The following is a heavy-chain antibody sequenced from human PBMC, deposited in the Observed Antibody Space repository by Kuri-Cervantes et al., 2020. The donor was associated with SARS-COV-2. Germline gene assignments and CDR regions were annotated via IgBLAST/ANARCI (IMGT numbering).Heavy chain of an antibody. CDR1: GGSFSGYY. D-gene: IGHD1-26*01. CDR2: VNHSGST. J-gene: IGHJ4*02. Sequence: SETLSLTCAVYGGSFSGYYWSWIRQPPGQGLEWIGEVNHSGSTNYNQSLKIRVTISVYTAKNQFSLNLSSVTAADTAVYYCARPRTHRVGAYYFDYWGQGTLVTVSS. V-gene: IGHV4-34*01. CDR3: ARPRTHRVGAYYFDY.